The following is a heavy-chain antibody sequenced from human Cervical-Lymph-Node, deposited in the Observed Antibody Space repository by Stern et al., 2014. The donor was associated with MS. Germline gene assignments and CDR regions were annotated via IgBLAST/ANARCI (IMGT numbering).Heavy chain of an antibody. CDR2: ISGSGGST. J-gene: IGHJ4*02. V-gene: IGHV3-23*01. D-gene: IGHD1-26*01. Sequence: EVQLLESGGGLVQPGGSLRLSCAASGFTFRTNAMSWVRQAPGKGLEWVSTISGSGGSTYYPDSVKGRFTISRDNSKNTLYLQMNSLRADDTAVYYCAKGGAAGYFDYWGQGALVTVSS. CDR1: GFTFRTNA. CDR3: AKGGAAGYFDY.